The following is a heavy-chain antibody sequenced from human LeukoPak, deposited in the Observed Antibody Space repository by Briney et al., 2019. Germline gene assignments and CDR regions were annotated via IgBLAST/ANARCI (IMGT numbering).Heavy chain of an antibody. Sequence: GESLNIPCQCSGYIFTSYWIGWVRQLPGKGLECMGVIYPGDSDTTYSPSFQGQVTNSVDKSISTAYLQWSSLKASDTARYYCAIFDFLFGEITQWFGPWGQGTPVTVSS. CDR2: IYPGDSDT. D-gene: IGHD3-16*01. V-gene: IGHV5-51*01. CDR3: AIFDFLFGEITQWFGP. CDR1: GYIFTSYW. J-gene: IGHJ5*02.